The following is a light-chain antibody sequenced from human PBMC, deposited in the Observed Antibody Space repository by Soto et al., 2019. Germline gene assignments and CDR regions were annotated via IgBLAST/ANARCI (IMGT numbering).Light chain of an antibody. J-gene: IGKJ3*01. CDR3: QQWFT. Sequence: EIVMTQSPATLSVYPGERATLSCRASQSVSSNLAWYQQKPGQAPRLLIYGESTRATGIPARFSGSGSGTEFTLTISSLQSEDFAVYYCQQWFTFGPGTKVDIK. CDR2: GES. CDR1: QSVSSN. V-gene: IGKV3-15*01.